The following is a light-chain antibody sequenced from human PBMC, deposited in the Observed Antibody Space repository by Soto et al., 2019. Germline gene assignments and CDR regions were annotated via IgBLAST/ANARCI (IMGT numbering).Light chain of an antibody. V-gene: IGKV3-20*01. J-gene: IGKJ2*01. CDR1: QSVSSSY. Sequence: EIVLTQSPGXLSLSPGERATLSCRASQSVSSSYLAWYQQKPGQAPRLLIYGASSRATGIPDRFSGSGSGTDFTLTISRLEPEDFAVYYCQQYGSSPRTFGQGTKLEIK. CDR2: GAS. CDR3: QQYGSSPRT.